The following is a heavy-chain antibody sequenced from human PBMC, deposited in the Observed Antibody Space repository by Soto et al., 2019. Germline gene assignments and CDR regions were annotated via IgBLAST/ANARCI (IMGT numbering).Heavy chain of an antibody. J-gene: IGHJ5*02. CDR3: ARDYYGSSGLNWFDP. Sequence: PSETLSLTCTVSGGPISSYYWSWIRQPPGKGLEWIGYIYYSGSTNYNPSLKSRVTISVDTSKNQFSLKLSSVTAADTAVYYCARDYYGSSGLNWFDPWGQGTLVTVSS. CDR1: GGPISSYY. CDR2: IYYSGST. V-gene: IGHV4-59*01. D-gene: IGHD3-22*01.